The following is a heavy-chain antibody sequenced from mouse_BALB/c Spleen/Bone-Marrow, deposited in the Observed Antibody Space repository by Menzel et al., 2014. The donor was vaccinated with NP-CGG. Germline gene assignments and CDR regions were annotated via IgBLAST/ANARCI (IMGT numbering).Heavy chain of an antibody. J-gene: IGHJ3*01. CDR3: ARGLYYVAYGPGFAY. D-gene: IGHD2-13*01. V-gene: IGHV5-6-3*01. Sequence: EVNVVESGGGLVQPGGSLRLPCAASGFTFSNYGMSWVRQTPDKRLDLVATINSNGGTTYYPDSVKGRFTISRDNAKNTLYLQMSSLKSEDTAMYFCARGLYYVAYGPGFAYWGQGTLVTVSA. CDR1: GFTFSNYG. CDR2: INSNGGTT.